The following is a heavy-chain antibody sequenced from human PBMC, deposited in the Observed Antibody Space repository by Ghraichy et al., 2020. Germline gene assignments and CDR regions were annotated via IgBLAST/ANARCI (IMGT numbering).Heavy chain of an antibody. CDR2: INTKNGGT. Sequence: ASVKVSCKASGYTFTDNYIHWVRQAPGQGLEWMAWINTKNGGTLYAQMFQGRVTMSRDTSINTVYMELTSLTYDDTAVYYCARGQGTNWFDYWGQGTLVTVSS. V-gene: IGHV1-2*02. CDR1: GYTFTDNY. J-gene: IGHJ5*01. CDR3: ARGQGTNWFDY.